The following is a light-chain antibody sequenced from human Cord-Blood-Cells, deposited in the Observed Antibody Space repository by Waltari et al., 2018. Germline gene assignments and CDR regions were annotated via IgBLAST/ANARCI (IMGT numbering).Light chain of an antibody. CDR2: WAT. Sequence: DIVMTHSPDSLAVSLGARATTNCKSSQSVLYISNNNNNFAWYQQKPGQPPKLLIYWATTRESGVAARFSGSGSATDVTLTISSLQAEDVAVYYCQQYYSTPLTSGGGTKVEIK. CDR1: QSVLYISNNNNN. J-gene: IGKJ4*01. V-gene: IGKV4-1*01. CDR3: QQYYSTPLT.